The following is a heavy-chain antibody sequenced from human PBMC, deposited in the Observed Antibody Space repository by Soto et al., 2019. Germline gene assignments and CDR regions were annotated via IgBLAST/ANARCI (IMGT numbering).Heavy chain of an antibody. D-gene: IGHD5-12*01. J-gene: IGHJ4*02. CDR2: INPNSGGT. V-gene: IGHV1-2*02. Sequence: GASVKVSCKASGYTFTGYYMHWVRQAPGQGLEWMGWINPNSGGTNYAQKFQGRVTMTRDTSISTAYMELSRLRSDDTAVYYCARAPDGYNPPFDYWGQGTLVTVSS. CDR3: ARAPDGYNPPFDY. CDR1: GYTFTGYY.